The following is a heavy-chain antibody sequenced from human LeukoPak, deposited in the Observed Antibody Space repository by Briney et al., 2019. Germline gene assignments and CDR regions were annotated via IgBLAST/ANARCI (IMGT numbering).Heavy chain of an antibody. J-gene: IGHJ4*02. CDR1: GGSFSGYY. CDR3: ARGPTTVTTPLDY. CDR2: INHSGST. V-gene: IGHV4-34*01. Sequence: PSETLSLTCAIYGGSFSGYYWRWIRQPPGKGLEWIGEINHSGSTSYNPSLKSRVTISVDTSKNQFSLKLSSVTAADTAVYYCARGPTTVTTPLDYWGQGTLVTVSS. D-gene: IGHD4-17*01.